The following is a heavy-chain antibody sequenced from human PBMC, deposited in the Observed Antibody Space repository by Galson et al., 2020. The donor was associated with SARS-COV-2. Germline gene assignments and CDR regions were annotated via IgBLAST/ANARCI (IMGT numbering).Heavy chain of an antibody. CDR1: GGSFSNYY. CDR3: ASGRHQMYYDDNSEGFDH. V-gene: IGHV4-34*01. J-gene: IGHJ4*02. D-gene: IGHD3-22*01. CDR2: INHSGST. Sequence: SETLSLTCAVYGGSFSNYYWSWIRQPPGKGLEWIGKINHSGSTNYNPSLKSRVTISVDTSKNQFSLELISVTAADTAVYYCASGRHQMYYDDNSEGFDHWGQGTLVTVAS.